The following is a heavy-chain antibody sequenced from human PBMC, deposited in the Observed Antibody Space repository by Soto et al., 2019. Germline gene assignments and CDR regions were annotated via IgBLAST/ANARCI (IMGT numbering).Heavy chain of an antibody. Sequence: QVQLVQSGAEVKNPGASVKVSCKASGYTFTSYGIGWVRQAPGQGLEWMGWINAYNGDTNYAQKVQARVTMTTDTSRSTAYMEVGRLSSDDTAVYYGAREVAAAGGGYEYWGQGTLVTVSA. CDR1: GYTFTSYG. D-gene: IGHD6-25*01. V-gene: IGHV1-18*01. CDR3: AREVAAAGGGYEY. CDR2: INAYNGDT. J-gene: IGHJ4*02.